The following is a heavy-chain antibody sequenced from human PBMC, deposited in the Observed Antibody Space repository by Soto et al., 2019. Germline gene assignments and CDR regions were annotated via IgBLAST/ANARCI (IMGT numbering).Heavy chain of an antibody. CDR3: AREVDTAMAVYDAFDI. D-gene: IGHD5-18*01. V-gene: IGHV1-69*01. CDR2: IIPIFGTA. J-gene: IGHJ3*02. CDR1: GGTFSSYA. Sequence: QVQLVRSGAEVKKPGSSVKVTCKASGGTFSSYAISWVRQAPGQGLEWMGGIIPIFGTANYAQKFQGRVTITADESTSTAYMELSSLRSEDTAVYYCAREVDTAMAVYDAFDIWGQGTMVTVSS.